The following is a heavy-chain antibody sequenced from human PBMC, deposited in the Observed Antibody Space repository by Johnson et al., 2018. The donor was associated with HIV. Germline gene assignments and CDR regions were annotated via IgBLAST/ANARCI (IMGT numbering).Heavy chain of an antibody. V-gene: IGHV3-13*01. CDR2: IGTAGDT. D-gene: IGHD5-24*01. CDR1: GFTFSSYD. CDR3: ARFGRGGSHAFDI. Sequence: EVQLVESGGGLVQPGGSLRLSCGASGFTFSSYDMHWVRQATGKGLEWVSAIGTAGDTYYPGSVKGRFTVSRDNARNSLYLQINGLRAEDTAFYHCARFGRGGSHAFDIWGQETMVTVSS. J-gene: IGHJ3*02.